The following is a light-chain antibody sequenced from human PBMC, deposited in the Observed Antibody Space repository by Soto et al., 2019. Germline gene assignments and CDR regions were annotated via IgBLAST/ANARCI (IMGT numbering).Light chain of an antibody. CDR2: VGTGGIVG. J-gene: IGLJ2*01. Sequence: QPVLTQPPSASASLGASVTLTCTLSSGYSNYKVDWYQQRPGKGPRFVMRVGTGGIVGSKGDGIPDRFSVLGSGLNRYLTIKNIQEADERAYHCGADPGRGSNCAVVFGGGTKVTVL. CDR1: SGYSNYK. CDR3: GADPGRGSNCAVV. V-gene: IGLV9-49*01.